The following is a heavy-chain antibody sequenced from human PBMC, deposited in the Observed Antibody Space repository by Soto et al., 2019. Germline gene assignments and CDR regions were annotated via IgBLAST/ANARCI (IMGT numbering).Heavy chain of an antibody. J-gene: IGHJ4*02. V-gene: IGHV4-59*01. CDR3: ARGGGFCSSSTCRAEPLDY. D-gene: IGHD2-2*01. Sequence: SETRSLTCNVSGGSISNYYWTWVRQSPEKGLEWIGYMYYNGNINYSPSLKSRVTISIDTSKNQFSLTLKSVTAADTAVYYCARGGGFCSSSTCRAEPLDYWGQGSLVTVSS. CDR2: MYYNGNI. CDR1: GGSISNYY.